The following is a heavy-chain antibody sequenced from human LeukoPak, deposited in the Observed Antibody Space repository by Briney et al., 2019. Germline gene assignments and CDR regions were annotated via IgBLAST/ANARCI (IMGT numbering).Heavy chain of an antibody. CDR1: GFRFSDYT. D-gene: IGHD3-16*01. J-gene: IGHJ5*02. CDR2: IGGRGGST. V-gene: IGHV3-23*01. Sequence: GGSLRLSCAASGFRFSDYTMTWVRQAPGKGPEWVSAIGGRGGSTYYADFLGGRFTISRDNSKDMLYLQMNSLKVEDTATYYCGKEGGAWGQGTKVTVSS. CDR3: GKEGGA.